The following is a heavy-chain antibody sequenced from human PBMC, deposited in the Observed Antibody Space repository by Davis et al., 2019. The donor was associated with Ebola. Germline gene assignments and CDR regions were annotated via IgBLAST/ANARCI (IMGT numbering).Heavy chain of an antibody. J-gene: IGHJ6*02. CDR2: INHSGST. Sequence: PSETLSLTCAVYGGSFSGYYWSWIRQPPGKGLEWIGEINHSGSTNYNPSLKSRVTISVDTSKNQFSLKLSSVTAADTAVYYCARARYCSGGSCYSGPFYYYYYGMDVWGQGTTVTVSS. CDR3: ARARYCSGGSCYSGPFYYYYYGMDV. V-gene: IGHV4-34*01. CDR1: GGSFSGYY. D-gene: IGHD2-15*01.